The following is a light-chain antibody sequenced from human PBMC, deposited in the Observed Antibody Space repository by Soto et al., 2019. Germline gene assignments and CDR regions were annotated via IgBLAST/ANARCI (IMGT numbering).Light chain of an antibody. V-gene: IGLV2-14*01. CDR3: RSFTSSSTYV. J-gene: IGLJ1*01. Sequence: QSALTQPASVSGSPGQSIPISCTGTSSDVGGYKYVSWYQQHPGKAPKLMIFEVSNRPSGVSNRGSGSKSGNTASLTISGLQDEDEADYCSRSFTSSSTYVFGNGTKLTVL. CDR2: EVS. CDR1: SSDVGGYKY.